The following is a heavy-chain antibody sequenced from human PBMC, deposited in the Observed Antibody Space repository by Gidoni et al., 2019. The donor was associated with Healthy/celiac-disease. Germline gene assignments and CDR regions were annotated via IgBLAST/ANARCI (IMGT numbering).Heavy chain of an antibody. V-gene: IGHV1-2*06. Sequence: QVQLLQSGAEVKKPGASVKVSCKDSGSPFTGYYMHWVRQTPGQGLEWMGRINPNSGGTNDAPKFQGRVTMTRDTSISTAYMELSRLRSDDTAVYYCARSGGSGNHDAFDIWGQGTMVTVSS. CDR2: INPNSGGT. CDR3: ARSGGSGNHDAFDI. D-gene: IGHD3-10*01. J-gene: IGHJ3*02. CDR1: GSPFTGYY.